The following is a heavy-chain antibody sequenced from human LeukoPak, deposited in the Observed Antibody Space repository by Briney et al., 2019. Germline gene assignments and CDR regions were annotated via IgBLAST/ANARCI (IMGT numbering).Heavy chain of an antibody. CDR2: ISAYNGNT. CDR1: GYTFTSYG. CDR3: ARASRDYYDSSSYYSMDY. V-gene: IGHV1-18*01. J-gene: IGHJ4*02. D-gene: IGHD3-22*01. Sequence: GASVKVSCKASGYTFTSYGISWVRQAPGQGLEWMGWISAYNGNTNYAQKLQGRVTMTTDTSTSTAYMELRSLRSDDTAVYYCARASRDYYDSSSYYSMDYWGQGTLVTVSS.